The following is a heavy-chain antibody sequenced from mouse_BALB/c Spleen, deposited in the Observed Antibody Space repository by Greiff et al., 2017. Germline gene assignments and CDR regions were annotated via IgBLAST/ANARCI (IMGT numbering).Heavy chain of an antibody. CDR3: ARSEGYHFDY. J-gene: IGHJ2*01. V-gene: IGHV1-69*01. D-gene: IGHD2-2*01. Sequence: QVQLQQPGAELVMPGASVKMSCKASGYTFTDYWMHWVKQRPGQGLEWIGAIDTSDSYTSYNQKFKGKATLTVDESSSTAYMQLSSLTSEDSAVYYCARSEGYHFDYWGQGTTLTVSS. CDR2: IDTSDSYT. CDR1: GYTFTDYW.